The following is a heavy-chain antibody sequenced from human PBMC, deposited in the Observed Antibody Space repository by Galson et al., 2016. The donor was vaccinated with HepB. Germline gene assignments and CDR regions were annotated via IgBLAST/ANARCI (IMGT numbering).Heavy chain of an antibody. J-gene: IGHJ4*02. CDR2: IDWDDDQ. D-gene: IGHD6-19*01. CDR3: ARMSTVSQWLAYY. CDR1: GFSLSTSGMR. V-gene: IGHV2-70*04. Sequence: PALVKPTQTLTLTCTFSGFSLSTSGMRVSWIRQPPGKALEWLARIDWDDDQFYSTSLKTRLTISKDTSKNQVVLTMTNMDPVDTATYYCARMSTVSQWLAYYWGQGTLVTVAS.